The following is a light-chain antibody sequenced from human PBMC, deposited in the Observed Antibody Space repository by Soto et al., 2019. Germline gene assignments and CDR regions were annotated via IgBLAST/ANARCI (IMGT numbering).Light chain of an antibody. CDR1: QDIRGA. CDR3: QQFNTYPFT. Sequence: AIQLTQSPSSLSASVGDRVTITCRASQDIRGALAWYQQKPGKPPKLLIFDVSSLQSGVPSRFSGSGSGTDFTLTISSLQPEDFATYYCQQFNTYPFTFGQGTRLEIK. V-gene: IGKV1-13*02. CDR2: DVS. J-gene: IGKJ5*01.